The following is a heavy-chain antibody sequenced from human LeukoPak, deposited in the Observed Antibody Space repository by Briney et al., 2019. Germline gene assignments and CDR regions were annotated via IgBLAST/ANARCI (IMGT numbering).Heavy chain of an antibody. CDR2: IVGSGGNM. V-gene: IGHV3-23*01. J-gene: IGHJ4*02. Sequence: PGGSLRFSCAASGFTFSSYAMSWVRQAPGKGLEWVSAIVGSGGNMYYADSVKGRFTISRDNFKSTLYLQMNSLRAEDTAVYYCAKGLTWDSTSCSDWGQGTLVTVSS. D-gene: IGHD2-2*01. CDR1: GFTFSSYA. CDR3: AKGLTWDSTSCSD.